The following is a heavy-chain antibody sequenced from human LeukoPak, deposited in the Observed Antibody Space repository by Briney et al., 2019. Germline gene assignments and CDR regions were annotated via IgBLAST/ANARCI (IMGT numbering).Heavy chain of an antibody. D-gene: IGHD6-19*01. V-gene: IGHV5-51*01. Sequence: GESLKISCKGSGYSFTNYWIGWVRQMPGKGLEWMGIIYPGDSDTRYSPSFQGQVTISADKSISTAYLQWSSLKASDTAMYYCARQPTSGWYLGWFDPWGQGTLVTVSS. J-gene: IGHJ5*02. CDR2: IYPGDSDT. CDR1: GYSFTNYW. CDR3: ARQPTSGWYLGWFDP.